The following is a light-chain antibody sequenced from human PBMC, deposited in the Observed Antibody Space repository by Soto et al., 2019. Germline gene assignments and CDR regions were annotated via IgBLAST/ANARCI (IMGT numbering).Light chain of an antibody. CDR2: DVS. J-gene: IGLJ3*02. CDR1: SSDVGGYNY. Sequence: QSALTQPASVSGSPGQSITISCTGTSSDVGGYNYVSWYQQHPGKAPKLMIYDVSNRPSGVSNRFSGSQSGNTASLTISGLQAEAGADYYCSSYTSSSSGVFGGGTKLTVL. V-gene: IGLV2-14*01. CDR3: SSYTSSSSGV.